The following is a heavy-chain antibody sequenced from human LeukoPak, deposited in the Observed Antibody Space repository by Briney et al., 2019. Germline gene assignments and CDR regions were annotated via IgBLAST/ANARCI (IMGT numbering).Heavy chain of an antibody. J-gene: IGHJ4*02. CDR1: EFTFSSYA. D-gene: IGHD3-16*02. CDR2: ISGSGGST. V-gene: IGHV3-23*01. Sequence: GGSLRLSCAVSEFTFSSYAMSWVRQAPGKGLEWVSAISGSGGSTYYADSVKGRFTISRDNSKNTLYLQMNSLRAEDTAVYYCAKPDVWGSYRYFDYWGQGTLVTVSS. CDR3: AKPDVWGSYRYFDY.